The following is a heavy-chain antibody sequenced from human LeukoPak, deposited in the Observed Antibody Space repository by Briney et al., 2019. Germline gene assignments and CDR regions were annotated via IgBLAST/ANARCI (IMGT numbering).Heavy chain of an antibody. CDR2: IYYSGST. D-gene: IGHD1-26*01. Sequence: SETLSLTRTVSGGSISSYYWSWIRQPPGKGLEWIGYIYYSGSTNYNPSLKSRVTISVDTSKNQFSLKLSSVTAADTAVYYCAGETRIVGATIGPKYYMDVWGKGTTVTVSS. CDR1: GGSISSYY. CDR3: AGETRIVGATIGPKYYMDV. V-gene: IGHV4-59*01. J-gene: IGHJ6*03.